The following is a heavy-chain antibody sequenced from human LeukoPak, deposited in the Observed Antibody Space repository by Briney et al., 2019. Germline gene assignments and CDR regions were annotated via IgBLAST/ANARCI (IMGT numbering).Heavy chain of an antibody. D-gene: IGHD6-19*01. V-gene: IGHV3-30*04. J-gene: IGHJ6*02. Sequence: GGSLRLSCAASGFTFSSYAMHWVRQAPGKGLEWVAVISYDGSNKYYADSVKGRFTISRDNSKNTLYLQMNSLRAEDTAVYYCARDGGMAGTVGYYYYYYGMDVWGQGATVTVSS. CDR2: ISYDGSNK. CDR3: ARDGGMAGTVGYYYYYYGMDV. CDR1: GFTFSSYA.